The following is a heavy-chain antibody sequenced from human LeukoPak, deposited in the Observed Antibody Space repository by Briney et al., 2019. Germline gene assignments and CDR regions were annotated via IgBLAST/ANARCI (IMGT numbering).Heavy chain of an antibody. V-gene: IGHV4-39*07. CDR1: GGSIRSSSYY. CDR3: AREPEVAPYYYDSSGYPLFDN. Sequence: SETLSLTCTVSGGSIRSSSYYWGWIRQPPGKGLEWIGSIHYSGSTYYNPSLKSRVTISVDTSKNQFSLKLSSVTAADTAVYYCAREPEVAPYYYDSSGYPLFDNWGQGTLVTVSS. J-gene: IGHJ4*02. CDR2: IHYSGST. D-gene: IGHD3-22*01.